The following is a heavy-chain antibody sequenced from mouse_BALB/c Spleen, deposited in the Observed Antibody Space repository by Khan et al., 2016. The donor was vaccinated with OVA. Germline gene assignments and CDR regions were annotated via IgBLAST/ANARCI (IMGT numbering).Heavy chain of an antibody. V-gene: IGHV3-2*02. D-gene: IGHD2-3*01. J-gene: IGHJ4*01. CDR2: ISYSGST. CDR1: GYSITSDYA. Sequence: EVQLQESGPGLVKPSQSLSLTCTVTGYSITSDYAWNWIRQFPGNKLEWMGYISYSGSTNYNPSHKSRTSIKQDTSKNQFFLQLNSVTTEDTATYYCARDGSRYNYAMDYWGQGTSVTVAS. CDR3: ARDGSRYNYAMDY.